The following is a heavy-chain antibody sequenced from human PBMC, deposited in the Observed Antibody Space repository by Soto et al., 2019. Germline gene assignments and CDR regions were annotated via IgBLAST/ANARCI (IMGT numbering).Heavy chain of an antibody. CDR1: GFTFSNYA. J-gene: IGHJ4*02. V-gene: IGHV3-23*01. D-gene: IGHD6-13*01. Sequence: EVQLLDSGGGLVQPGGSLRLSCAASGFTFSNYAMNWVRQAPGKGLEWGSNIFASGGNTYYAVSVRGPFTISRDNSMITRYLQMNSLRADNTAVYYCAKARAGSTWSHFDFWAQRTLVTVSS. CDR2: IFASGGNT. CDR3: AKARAGSTWSHFDF.